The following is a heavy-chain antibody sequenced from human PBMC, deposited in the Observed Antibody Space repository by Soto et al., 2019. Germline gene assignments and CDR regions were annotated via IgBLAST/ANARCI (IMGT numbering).Heavy chain of an antibody. D-gene: IGHD3-16*02. CDR1: GYTFSTSG. Sequence: ASVKGPCKTSGYTFSTSGISWVRQAPGQGLEWVGWIRPDNGNRKSAQRLQGRVTLTTDTSASTAYMELRSLTSDDTAMYYCARYTQPNRYNYSGQGTLVTVSS. CDR3: ARYTQPNRYNY. V-gene: IGHV1-18*01. CDR2: IRPDNGNR. J-gene: IGHJ4*02.